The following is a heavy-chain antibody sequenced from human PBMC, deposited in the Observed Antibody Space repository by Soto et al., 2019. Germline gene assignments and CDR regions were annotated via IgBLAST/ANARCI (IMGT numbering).Heavy chain of an antibody. V-gene: IGHV4-59*01. CDR2: ICNSGGT. Sequence: QVSLQESGPGLVKPSETLSLTCTVSGGSITSNCWTWIRQPPGKGLEWIGYICNSGGTKNNPSLTSRVTISLDTSKNRVSLNVASVAAADTAVYYCARVGTSAYYYATDVWGQGTTVTISS. J-gene: IGHJ6*02. CDR1: GGSITSNC. D-gene: IGHD6-13*01. CDR3: ARVGTSAYYYATDV.